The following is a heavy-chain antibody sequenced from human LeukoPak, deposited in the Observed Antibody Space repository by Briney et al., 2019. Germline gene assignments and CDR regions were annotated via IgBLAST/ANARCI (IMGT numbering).Heavy chain of an antibody. V-gene: IGHV3-30*04. CDR1: GFTFSSYA. D-gene: IGHD6-19*01. J-gene: IGHJ4*02. CDR3: ARVQEWLTYYFDY. CDR2: ISYDGSNK. Sequence: GRSLRLSCAASGFTFSSYAMHWVRQAPGKGLEWVAVISYDGSNKYYADSVKGRFTISRDNSKNTLYLQMNSLRAEDTAVYYCARVQEWLTYYFDYWGQGTLVTVSS.